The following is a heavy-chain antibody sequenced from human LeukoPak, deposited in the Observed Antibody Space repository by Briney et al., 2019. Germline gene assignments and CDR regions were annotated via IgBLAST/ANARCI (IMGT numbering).Heavy chain of an antibody. CDR1: GYTFTSYA. J-gene: IGHJ6*03. CDR2: INPNSGGT. V-gene: IGHV1-2*02. Sequence: ASVNVSCKASGYTFTSYAMHWVRQAPGQGLEWMGWINPNSGGTNYAQKFQGRVTMTRDTSISTAYMELSRLRSDDTAVYYCARVIVVVNYYYMDVWGKGPTVTVSS. CDR3: ARVIVVVNYYYMDV. D-gene: IGHD2-21*01.